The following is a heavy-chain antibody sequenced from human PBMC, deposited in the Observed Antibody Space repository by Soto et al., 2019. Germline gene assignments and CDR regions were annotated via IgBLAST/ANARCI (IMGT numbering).Heavy chain of an antibody. Sequence: ASVKVSCKASGYTFTSYYMHWVRQAPGQGLEWMGIINPSGGSTSYAQKFQGRVTMTRDNSKNTLYLQMNSLRAEDTAVYYCAKDPPPYYYDSSGYNYFDYWGQGTLVTVSS. CDR3: AKDPPPYYYDSSGYNYFDY. D-gene: IGHD3-22*01. CDR1: GYTFTSYY. V-gene: IGHV1-46*01. CDR2: INPSGGST. J-gene: IGHJ4*02.